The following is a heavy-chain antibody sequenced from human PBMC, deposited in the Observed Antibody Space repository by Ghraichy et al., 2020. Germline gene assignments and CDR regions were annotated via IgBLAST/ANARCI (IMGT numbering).Heavy chain of an antibody. CDR2: IYYSGTT. CDR1: GGSINSADYY. Sequence: SQTLSLTCTVSGGSINSADYYWTWIRQPPGKGLEWIGYIYYSGTTYCNPSLKSRLTISVDTSKNQFSLKLHSVTAADTAVYYCARDLGGHDAFDIWGQGTMVTVSS. CDR3: ARDLGGHDAFDI. J-gene: IGHJ3*02. V-gene: IGHV4-30-4*01.